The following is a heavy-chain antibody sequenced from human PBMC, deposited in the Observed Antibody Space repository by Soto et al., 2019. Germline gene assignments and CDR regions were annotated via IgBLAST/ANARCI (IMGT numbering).Heavy chain of an antibody. CDR1: GFNVMSYW. D-gene: IGHD3-16*01. Sequence: GGSLRLSCAVSGFNVMSYWMSWVRQAPGQGLEWVASIKEDGSEVYYLHSVRGRFSISRDSAENALHLTMNYLSAEDTGVYFCARDIGFDYVNWGQGTLVTVSS. CDR3: ARDIGFDYVN. CDR2: IKEDGSEV. J-gene: IGHJ4*02. V-gene: IGHV3-7*01.